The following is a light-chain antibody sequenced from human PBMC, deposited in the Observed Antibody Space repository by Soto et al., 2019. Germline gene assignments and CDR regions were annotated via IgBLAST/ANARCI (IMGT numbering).Light chain of an antibody. J-gene: IGKJ2*01. CDR1: QSISSY. Sequence: DIQMTQSPSSLSASIGDRVTITCRASQSISSYLNWFQQKPGEAPKLLIQAASSLQSVVPSRFSGSGSGTDFTLTISSLQPEDFAVYYCQQSYSAPVTFGQGTKL. V-gene: IGKV1-39*01. CDR3: QQSYSAPVT. CDR2: AAS.